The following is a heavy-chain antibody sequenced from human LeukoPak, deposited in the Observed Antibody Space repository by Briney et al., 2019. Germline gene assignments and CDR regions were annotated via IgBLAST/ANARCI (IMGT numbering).Heavy chain of an antibody. Sequence: SETLSLTCTVSGGSISSYYWSWIRQPPGKGLEWIGYIYYSGSTNYNPSLKSRVTISVDTSKNQFSLKLRSVTAADTAVYYCARDRAAAGLHYVMDVWGQGTTVTVSS. J-gene: IGHJ6*02. V-gene: IGHV4-59*12. CDR3: ARDRAAAGLHYVMDV. CDR1: GGSISSYY. CDR2: IYYSGST. D-gene: IGHD6-13*01.